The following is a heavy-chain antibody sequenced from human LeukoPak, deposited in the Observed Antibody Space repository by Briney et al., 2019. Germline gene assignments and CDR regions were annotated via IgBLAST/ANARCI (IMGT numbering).Heavy chain of an antibody. CDR3: ARDSGWELRLATRRFDY. CDR1: GYTFTSYG. J-gene: IGHJ4*02. CDR2: ISAYNGHT. D-gene: IGHD1-26*01. V-gene: IGHV1-18*01. Sequence: ASVKVSCKASGYTFTSYGISWVRQAPGQGLEWMGWISAYNGHTNYAQKLQGRVTMTTDTSTSTAYMELRSLRSDDTAVYYCARDSGWELRLATRRFDYWGRGTLVTVSS.